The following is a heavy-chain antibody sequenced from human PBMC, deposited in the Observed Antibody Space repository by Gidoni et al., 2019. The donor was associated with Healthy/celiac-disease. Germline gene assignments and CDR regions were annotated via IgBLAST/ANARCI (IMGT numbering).Heavy chain of an antibody. D-gene: IGHD1-26*01. CDR1: GGSISSYY. Sequence: QVQLQESGPGLVKPSETLSLPCTVSGGSISSYYWSWIRQPPGKGLEWIGYIYYSGSTNYNPSLKSRVTISVDTSKNQFSLKLSSVTAADTAVYYCARLHPGGSYYFTAGYFDYWGQGTLVTVSS. CDR2: IYYSGST. V-gene: IGHV4-59*08. CDR3: ARLHPGGSYYFTAGYFDY. J-gene: IGHJ4*02.